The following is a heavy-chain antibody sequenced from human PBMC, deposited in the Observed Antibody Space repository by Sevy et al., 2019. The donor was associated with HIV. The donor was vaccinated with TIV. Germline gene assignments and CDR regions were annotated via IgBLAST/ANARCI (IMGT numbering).Heavy chain of an antibody. CDR2: IYYSGST. D-gene: IGHD3-22*01. CDR3: ARQKVRAAYYYDSTGRQGKADFDS. V-gene: IGHV4-39*01. J-gene: IGHJ4*02. CDR1: GGSITSSSFY. Sequence: SETLSLTCTVSGGSITSSSFYWGWIRQPPGKGLEWIGSIYYSGSTNYNPPLKSRVTISLDTSKTQSSLKLSSVTAAETAVYYCARQKVRAAYYYDSTGRQGKADFDSWGQGVLVTVSS.